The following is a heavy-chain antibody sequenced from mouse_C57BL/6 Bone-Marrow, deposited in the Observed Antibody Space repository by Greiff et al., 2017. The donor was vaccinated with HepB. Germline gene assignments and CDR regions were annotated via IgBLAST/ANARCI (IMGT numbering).Heavy chain of an antibody. V-gene: IGHV5-16*01. D-gene: IGHD2-3*01. CDR2: INYDGSST. J-gene: IGHJ2*01. Sequence: EVMLVESEGGLVQPGSSMKLSCTASGFTFSDYYMAWVRQVPEKGLEWVANINYDGSSTYYLDSLKSRFIISRDNAKNILYLQMSSLKSEDTATYYCARDTGIYDGYYAFDYWGQGTTLTVSS. CDR3: ARDTGIYDGYYAFDY. CDR1: GFTFSDYY.